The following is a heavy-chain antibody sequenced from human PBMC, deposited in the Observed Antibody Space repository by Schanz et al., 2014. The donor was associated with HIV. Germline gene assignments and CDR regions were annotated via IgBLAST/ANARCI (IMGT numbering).Heavy chain of an antibody. Sequence: QVQLVQSGAEVKKPGASVRVSCKTSGYIFTSNGISWVRQAPGQGLEWMGWISTSNGNTNYAQKFQGRVTMTTDTSTSTAYMELRSLRSDDTAVYYCAREKTTLNWFDPWGEGVLVTVTS. D-gene: IGHD4-4*01. CDR2: ISTSNGNT. V-gene: IGHV1-18*01. CDR1: GYIFTSNG. J-gene: IGHJ5*02. CDR3: AREKTTLNWFDP.